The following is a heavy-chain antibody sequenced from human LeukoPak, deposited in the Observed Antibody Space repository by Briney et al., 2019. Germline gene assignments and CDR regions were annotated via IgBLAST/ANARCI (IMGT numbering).Heavy chain of an antibody. V-gene: IGHV4-34*01. D-gene: IGHD3-10*01. CDR2: INHSGST. CDR1: GGSFSGYY. J-gene: IGHJ4*02. Sequence: PSETLSLTCAVYGGSFSGYYWSWIRQPPGKGLEWIGEINHSGSTYYNPSLKSRVTISVDTSKNQFSLKLSSVTAADTAVYYCARDQTLYYGSGSYYDYWGQGTLVTVSS. CDR3: ARDQTLYYGSGSYYDY.